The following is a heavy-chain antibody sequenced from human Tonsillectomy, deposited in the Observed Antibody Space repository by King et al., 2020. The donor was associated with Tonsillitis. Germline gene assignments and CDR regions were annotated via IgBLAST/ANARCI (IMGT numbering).Heavy chain of an antibody. CDR1: GFTFSTYG. V-gene: IGHV3-30*18. Sequence: VQLVESGGGVVQPGRSLRLSCAASGFTFSTYGMHWVRQAPGKGLEWVAVISSDGNDKYYTDSVKGRFTISRDNSKSTLYLQMNSLSAEDTAVYYCAKDRHYTGHAWGQGTLVTVSS. CDR3: AKDRHYTGHA. CDR2: ISSDGNDK. D-gene: IGHD2-2*02. J-gene: IGHJ5*02.